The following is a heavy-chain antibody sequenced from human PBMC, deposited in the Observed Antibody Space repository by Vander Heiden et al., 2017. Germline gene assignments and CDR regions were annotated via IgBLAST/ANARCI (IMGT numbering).Heavy chain of an antibody. J-gene: IGHJ5*02. V-gene: IGHV3-9*01. D-gene: IGHD3-3*01. CDR3: AKGDFWSGYSYNWFDP. CDR2: ISWNSGSI. CDR1: GSTFDDYA. Sequence: EVQLVESGGGLVQPRRALRLSCAASGSTFDDYAMHWVRQAPGKGLEWVSGISWNSGSIGYADSVKGRFTISRDNAKNSLYLQMNSLRAEDTALYYCAKGDFWSGYSYNWFDPWGQGTLVTVSS.